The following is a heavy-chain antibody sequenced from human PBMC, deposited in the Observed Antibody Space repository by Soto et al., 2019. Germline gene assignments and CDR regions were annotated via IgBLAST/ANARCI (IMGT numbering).Heavy chain of an antibody. Sequence: SETLSLTCTVSGGSISSYYWSWIRQPPGKGLEWIGYIYYSGSTNYNPSLKSRATISVDTSKNQFSLKLSSVTAADTAVYYCAHSSSSRGYYYYGMDVWGQGTTVTVSS. D-gene: IGHD6-6*01. CDR1: GGSISSYY. CDR2: IYYSGST. CDR3: AHSSSSRGYYYYGMDV. V-gene: IGHV4-59*01. J-gene: IGHJ6*02.